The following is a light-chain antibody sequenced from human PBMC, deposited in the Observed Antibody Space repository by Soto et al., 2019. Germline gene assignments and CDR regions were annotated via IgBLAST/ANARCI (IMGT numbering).Light chain of an antibody. J-gene: IGKJ1*01. CDR3: QQYGHSPT. CDR2: GAS. Sequence: EIVLTQSPGTLSLSPGERAALSCRASQGFSSSFLAWYQHRPGQAPRLLIYGASSRATGIPDRFSGSRSGTDFTLTISRLEPEDFAVYYCQQYGHSPTLGPGTKVDIK. V-gene: IGKV3-20*01. CDR1: QGFSSSF.